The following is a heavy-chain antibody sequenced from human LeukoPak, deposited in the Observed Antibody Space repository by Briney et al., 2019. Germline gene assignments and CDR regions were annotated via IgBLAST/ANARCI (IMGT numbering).Heavy chain of an antibody. CDR1: GGSFSGYF. Sequence: SETLFLTCAVYGGSFSGYFWSWIRQPPGKGLEWIGFIYYSGSTNYNPSLKSRVTISVDTSKNQFSLKLSSVTAADTAVYYCARVSSNNWYNERGAFDIWGQGTMVTVSS. J-gene: IGHJ3*02. D-gene: IGHD6-13*01. V-gene: IGHV4-59*01. CDR3: ARVSSNNWYNERGAFDI. CDR2: IYYSGST.